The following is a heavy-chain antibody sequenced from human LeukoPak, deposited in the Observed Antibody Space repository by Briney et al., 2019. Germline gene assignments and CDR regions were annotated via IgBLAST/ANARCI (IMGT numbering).Heavy chain of an antibody. CDR3: ARDRYGDYKNFDY. J-gene: IGHJ4*02. Sequence: PGGSLRLSCAASGFTFSIYSMHWVRQAPRKGLEWVSYITGSSSTIHYADSVKGRFTISRDNAKNSLYLQMNSLRAEDTAVYYCARDRYGDYKNFDYWGQGTLVTVSS. CDR2: ITGSSSTI. D-gene: IGHD4-17*01. CDR1: GFTFSIYS. V-gene: IGHV3-48*04.